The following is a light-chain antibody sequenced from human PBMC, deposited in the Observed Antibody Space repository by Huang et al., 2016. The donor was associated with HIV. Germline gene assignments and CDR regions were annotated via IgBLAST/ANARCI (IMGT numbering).Light chain of an antibody. CDR1: QSISRN. CDR3: HQYHNWPPWT. CDR2: GAS. Sequence: EIVMTQSPVTLSVSPGERATLSCRASQSISRNLAWYQQKPGQAPRLLIHGASTRATGIPCRFSGSGSGTEFTLTISSLQSEDFAVYFCHQYHNWPPWTFGQGTKVEIK. V-gene: IGKV3-15*01. J-gene: IGKJ1*01.